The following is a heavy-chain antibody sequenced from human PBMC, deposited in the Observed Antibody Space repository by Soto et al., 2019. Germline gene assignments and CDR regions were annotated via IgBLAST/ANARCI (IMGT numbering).Heavy chain of an antibody. Sequence: GGSLRLSCTASGFTFSSYAMTWVRQAPGRGLEGVSGITASGGRTYYADSVKGRFTISRDNSKNTLYLQMNSLRAEDTAVYYCARGDSNHDYYYYYYMDVWGKGTTVTVSS. CDR2: ITASGGRT. V-gene: IGHV3-23*01. J-gene: IGHJ6*03. D-gene: IGHD4-4*01. CDR3: ARGDSNHDYYYYYYMDV. CDR1: GFTFSSYA.